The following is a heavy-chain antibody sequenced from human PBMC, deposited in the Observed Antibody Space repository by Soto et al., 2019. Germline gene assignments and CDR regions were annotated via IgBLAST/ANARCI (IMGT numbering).Heavy chain of an antibody. CDR2: ARSKVNGYTT. CDR1: GFTFSDHY. D-gene: IGHD2-8*01. V-gene: IGHV3-72*01. CDR3: ARLMGPSFGL. J-gene: IGHJ4*02. Sequence: PGGSLRLSCAASGFTFSDHYMDWVRQAPGEGLEWVGRARSKVNGYTTAYAASVKGRFTISRDDSKNSLYLQMNSLKTEDTAVYFCARLMGPSFGLWGQGTLVTVSS.